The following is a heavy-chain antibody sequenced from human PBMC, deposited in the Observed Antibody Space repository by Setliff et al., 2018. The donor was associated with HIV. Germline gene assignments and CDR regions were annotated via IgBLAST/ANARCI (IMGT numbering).Heavy chain of an antibody. CDR3: AREGSHSHSWYNWFGP. CDR1: GASISSGNYF. Sequence: ASETLSLTRTVSGASISSGNYFWTWIRQPAGQRLEWIGRISTGGHTDYNPSLKSRLSISADTSRNHFSLQLTSVAATDTAIYYCAREGSHSHSWYNWFGPWGPGTLVTVSS. D-gene: IGHD6-13*01. CDR2: ISTGGHT. V-gene: IGHV4-61*02. J-gene: IGHJ5*02.